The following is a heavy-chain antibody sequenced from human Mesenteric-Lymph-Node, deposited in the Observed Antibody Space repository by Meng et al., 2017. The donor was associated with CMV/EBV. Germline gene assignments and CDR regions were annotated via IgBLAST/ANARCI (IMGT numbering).Heavy chain of an antibody. V-gene: IGHV3-23*01. CDR3: ARDGGYCSSTSCFYYYYYGMDV. D-gene: IGHD2-2*01. CDR2: INERGVPA. Sequence: GGSLRLSCAASGFTFSSYAMSWVRQAPGKGLEWVSCINERGVPAYYADSLKGRFTISRDNSKNTLYLQMNSLRAEDTAVYYCARDGGYCSSTSCFYYYYYGMDVWGQGTTVTVSS. J-gene: IGHJ6*02. CDR1: GFTFSSYA.